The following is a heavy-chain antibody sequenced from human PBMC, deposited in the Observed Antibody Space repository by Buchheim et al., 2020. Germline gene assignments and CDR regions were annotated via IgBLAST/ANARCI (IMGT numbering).Heavy chain of an antibody. CDR2: MNLDSGNT. CDR3: ARGYYGSGSYYNRKRAFGY. D-gene: IGHD3-10*01. CDR1: GYTFTSYD. J-gene: IGHJ4*02. Sequence: QVQLVQSGADVKRPGASVKVSCKASGYTFTSYDINWVRQATGQGLEWMGWMNLDSGNTGYAQKFQGRVTMTRNTSIRTAYMELSSLRSEDTAVYYCARGYYGSGSYYNRKRAFGYWGQGTL. V-gene: IGHV1-8*01.